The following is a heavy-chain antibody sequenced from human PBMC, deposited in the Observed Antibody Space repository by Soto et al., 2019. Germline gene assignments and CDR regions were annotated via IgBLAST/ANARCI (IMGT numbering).Heavy chain of an antibody. D-gene: IGHD2-2*01. Sequence: QVQLQESGPGLVKPSETLSLTCTVSGGSISSYYWSWIRQPPGKGLEWIGYIYYSGSTNYNPSLKTRVTISVDTSKNQFSLKLSSVTAADTAVYYCARSGGIVVVPAAMGDYYYYYYGMDVWGQGTTVTGSS. V-gene: IGHV4-59*08. J-gene: IGHJ6*02. CDR1: GGSISSYY. CDR2: IYYSGST. CDR3: ARSGGIVVVPAAMGDYYYYYYGMDV.